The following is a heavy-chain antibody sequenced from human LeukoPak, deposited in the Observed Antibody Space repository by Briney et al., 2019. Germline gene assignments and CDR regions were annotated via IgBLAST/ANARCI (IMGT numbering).Heavy chain of an antibody. Sequence: PGGSLRLSCAASGYSFSTYGIQWVRQAPGKGLEWVALIKDGGNNKFYADSVKGRFTLSKDNSKNTLYLQMNSLRPEDTAIYYCAQDHTYALHMWGQGTMVTVSS. CDR1: GYSFSTYG. CDR3: AQDHTYALHM. D-gene: IGHD2-8*01. V-gene: IGHV3-30*02. J-gene: IGHJ3*02. CDR2: IKDGGNNK.